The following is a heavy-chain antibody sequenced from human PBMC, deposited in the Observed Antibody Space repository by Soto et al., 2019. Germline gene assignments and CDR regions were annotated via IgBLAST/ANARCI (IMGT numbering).Heavy chain of an antibody. CDR3: ARVEGYCTNCVCYTPGYFDY. CDR2: ISAYNGNT. D-gene: IGHD2-8*01. Sequence: ASVKVSCKASGYTFTSYGISWVRQAPGQGLEWMGWISAYNGNTNYAQKLQGRVTMTTDTSTSTAYMELRSLRSDDTAVYYCARVEGYCTNCVCYTPGYFDYWGQGTLVTVSS. J-gene: IGHJ4*02. V-gene: IGHV1-18*01. CDR1: GYTFTSYG.